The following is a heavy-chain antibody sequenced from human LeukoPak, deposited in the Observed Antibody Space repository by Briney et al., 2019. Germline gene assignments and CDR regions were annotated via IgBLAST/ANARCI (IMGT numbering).Heavy chain of an antibody. CDR3: ARLYYDILTGYSVDAFDI. J-gene: IGHJ3*02. Sequence: GASVKVSCKASGYTFTSYDIHWVRQATGQGLEWMGWMNPNSGNTGYAQKFQGRVTMTRNTSISTAYMELSSLRSEDTAVYYCARLYYDILTGYSVDAFDIWGQGTMVTVSS. CDR1: GYTFTSYD. D-gene: IGHD3-9*01. V-gene: IGHV1-8*01. CDR2: MNPNSGNT.